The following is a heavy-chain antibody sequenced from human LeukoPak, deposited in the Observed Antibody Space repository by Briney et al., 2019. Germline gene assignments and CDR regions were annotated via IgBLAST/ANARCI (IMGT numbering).Heavy chain of an antibody. V-gene: IGHV1-69*05. Sequence: SVKVSCKASGGTFRKYAIYWVRQVPGQGLQWMGRIIPLSGTSDFAQGFQGRVTLTTDASTSTAYMELTSLRSEDTAVYYCARPKYCADGVCYWSLDYWGQGTLVTVSS. CDR3: ARPKYCADGVCYWSLDY. J-gene: IGHJ4*02. CDR2: IIPLSGTS. CDR1: GGTFRKYA. D-gene: IGHD2-8*01.